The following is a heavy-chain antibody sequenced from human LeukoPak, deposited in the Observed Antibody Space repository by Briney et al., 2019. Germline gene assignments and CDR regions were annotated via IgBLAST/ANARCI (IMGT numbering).Heavy chain of an antibody. V-gene: IGHV3-30-3*01. CDR2: ISYDGSNK. Sequence: GRSLRLSCAASGFTFSSYAMHWVRQAPGKGLEWVAVISYDGSNKYYADSVKGRFTISRDNSKNTLYLQMNSLRAEDTAVYYCARDSDAPGDYWGQGTLVSVSS. J-gene: IGHJ4*02. CDR3: ARDSDAPGDY. CDR1: GFTFSSYA.